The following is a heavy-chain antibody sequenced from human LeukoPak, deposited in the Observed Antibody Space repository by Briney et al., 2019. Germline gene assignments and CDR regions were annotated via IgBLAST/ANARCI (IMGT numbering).Heavy chain of an antibody. Sequence: ASAKVSCKASGYTFTSYGISWVRQAPGQGLEWMGWISAYNGNTNYAQKLQGRVTMTTDTSTSTAYMELRSLRSDDAAVYYCARVLLRYSGYDSSDYWGQGTLVTVSS. V-gene: IGHV1-18*01. J-gene: IGHJ4*02. CDR2: ISAYNGNT. D-gene: IGHD5-12*01. CDR3: ARVLLRYSGYDSSDY. CDR1: GYTFTSYG.